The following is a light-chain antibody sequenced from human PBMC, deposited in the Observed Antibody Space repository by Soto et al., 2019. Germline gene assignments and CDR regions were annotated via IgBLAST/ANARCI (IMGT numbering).Light chain of an antibody. CDR3: QQYNNWPPWT. Sequence: EIVMTQSPATLSVSPGERATLSCRASQSVSSKLAWYQQKPGQAPRLLIYGASTRATGMPARFSGSGSGTEFTLTISSLQSEDFAVYYCQQYNNWPPWTFGQGTKVEIK. CDR2: GAS. V-gene: IGKV3-15*01. CDR1: QSVSSK. J-gene: IGKJ1*01.